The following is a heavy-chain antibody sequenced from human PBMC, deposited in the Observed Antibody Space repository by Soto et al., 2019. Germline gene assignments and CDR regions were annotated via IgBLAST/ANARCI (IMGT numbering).Heavy chain of an antibody. CDR3: ARSDSSGYYLAGGY. CDR2: IIPIFGTA. Sequence: SVKVSCKASGGTFSSYAISWVRQAPGQGLEWMGGIIPIFGTANYAQKFQGRVTITADESASTAYMEMSSLRSEDTAVYYCARSDSSGYYLAGGYWGQGTLVTVSS. V-gene: IGHV1-69*13. CDR1: GGTFSSYA. J-gene: IGHJ4*02. D-gene: IGHD3-22*01.